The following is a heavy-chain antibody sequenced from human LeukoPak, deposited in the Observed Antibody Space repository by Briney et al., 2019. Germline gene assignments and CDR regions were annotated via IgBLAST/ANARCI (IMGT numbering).Heavy chain of an antibody. CDR2: ISYDGSNK. D-gene: IGHD6-19*01. V-gene: IGHV3-30-3*01. Sequence: GGSLRLSCVASGFTLSRSAMTWVRQAPGKGLEWVAVISYDGSNKYYADSVKGRFTISRDNSKNTLYLQMNSLRAEDTAVYYCARGGIAVAPEVYWGQGTLVTVSS. CDR1: GFTLSRSA. J-gene: IGHJ4*02. CDR3: ARGGIAVAPEVY.